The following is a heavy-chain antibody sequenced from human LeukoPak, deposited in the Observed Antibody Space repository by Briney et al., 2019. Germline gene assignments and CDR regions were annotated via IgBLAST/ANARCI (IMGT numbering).Heavy chain of an antibody. D-gene: IGHD2-15*01. CDR3: ARSSGGSPRDAFDI. V-gene: IGHV3-53*01. Sequence: GGSLRLSCAASGFTVSSNYMSWVRQAPGKGLEWVSVIYSGGSTYYADSVKGRFTISRDNSKNTLYLQMNSLRAEDTAVYYCARSSGGSPRDAFDIWGQGTMVTVSS. CDR1: GFTVSSNY. J-gene: IGHJ3*02. CDR2: IYSGGST.